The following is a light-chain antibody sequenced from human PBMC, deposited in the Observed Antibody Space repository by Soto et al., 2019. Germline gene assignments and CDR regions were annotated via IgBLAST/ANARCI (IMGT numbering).Light chain of an antibody. CDR1: SRDVGTYNL. V-gene: IGLV2-23*01. CDR3: CSYASSTTVV. CDR2: EGS. Sequence: QSVLTQPASVSGSPGQSITISCTGTSRDVGTYNLVSWYQQHPGKAPKLMIYEGSKRPSGVSNRFSGSKSGNTASLTISGLQAEDEADYYCCSYASSTTVVFGGGTKLTVL. J-gene: IGLJ3*02.